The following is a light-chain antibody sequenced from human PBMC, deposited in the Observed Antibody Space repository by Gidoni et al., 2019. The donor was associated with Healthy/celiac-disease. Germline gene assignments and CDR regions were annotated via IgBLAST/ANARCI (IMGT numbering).Light chain of an antibody. Sequence: QSALTQPASVSGSPGQSITISCPGTSSDVGGYNHVSWYQQHPGKAPKLMIYEVSNRPSGVPDRFSGSKSGNTASLTISGLQAEDEADYYCSSYTSSSTLVFGGGTKLTVL. CDR2: EVS. CDR3: SSYTSSSTLV. V-gene: IGLV2-14*01. J-gene: IGLJ3*02. CDR1: SSDVGGYNH.